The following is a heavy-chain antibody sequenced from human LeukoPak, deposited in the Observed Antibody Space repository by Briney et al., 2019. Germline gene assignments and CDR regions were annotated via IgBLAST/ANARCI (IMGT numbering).Heavy chain of an antibody. V-gene: IGHV1-46*01. CDR1: GYTFTSYY. Sequence: GASVKVSCKASGYTFTSYYMHWVRQAPGQGLEWMGIINPSGGSTSYAQKFQGRVTMTRDTSTSTVYMELSSLRSDDTAVYYCARVGFGELKGMDVWGQGTTVTVSS. J-gene: IGHJ6*02. CDR3: ARVGFGELKGMDV. CDR2: INPSGGST. D-gene: IGHD3-10*01.